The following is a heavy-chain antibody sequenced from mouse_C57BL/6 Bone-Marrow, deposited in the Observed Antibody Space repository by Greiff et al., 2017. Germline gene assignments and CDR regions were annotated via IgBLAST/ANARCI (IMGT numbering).Heavy chain of an antibody. Sequence: EVQLVESGGDLVKPGGSLKLSCAASGFTFSSYCMSRVRQTPDQRLEWVATISSGGSYTYYPASVKGRFTISRDNAKNTLYLQMSRLKSEDKAMDDCARQTVVHYYAMDYWGQGTSVTVSS. CDR3: ARQTVVHYYAMDY. J-gene: IGHJ4*01. D-gene: IGHD1-1*01. CDR1: GFTFSSYC. CDR2: ISSGGSYT. V-gene: IGHV5-6*01.